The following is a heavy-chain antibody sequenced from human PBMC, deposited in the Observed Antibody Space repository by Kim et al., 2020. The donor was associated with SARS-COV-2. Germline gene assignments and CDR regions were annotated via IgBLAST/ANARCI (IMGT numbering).Heavy chain of an antibody. Sequence: SETLSLTCTVSGGSISSEDYYWSWIRQPPGKGLEWIGYTSHSGSTYYNPSLKSRITISTDTSKNHFSLTLTSVTTADTAVYYCATAAGAAFDIRGQGTMV. V-gene: IGHV4-30-4*01. CDR2: TSHSGST. J-gene: IGHJ3*02. CDR3: ATAAGAAFDI. D-gene: IGHD6-13*01. CDR1: GGSISSEDYY.